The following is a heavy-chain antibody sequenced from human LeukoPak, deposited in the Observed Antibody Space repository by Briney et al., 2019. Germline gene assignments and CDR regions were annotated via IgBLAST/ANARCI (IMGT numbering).Heavy chain of an antibody. J-gene: IGHJ5*02. Sequence: GMSLRLSCAASGVTLSPYGMRWVRQAPGKGLEWVGVISYEGGTQHYADSVTGRSIIARDNPSNTLYQQMNILRTEDTAVYYCAKEGTPQVSTWYDLWGQGTQVIVSS. V-gene: IGHV3-30*18. CDR2: ISYEGGTQ. D-gene: IGHD3-10*01. CDR1: GVTLSPYG. CDR3: AKEGTPQVSTWYDL.